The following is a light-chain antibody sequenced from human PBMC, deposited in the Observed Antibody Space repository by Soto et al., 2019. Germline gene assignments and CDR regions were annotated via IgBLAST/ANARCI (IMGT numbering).Light chain of an antibody. CDR1: QSISEY. Sequence: DIPMTQSPSSLSASVGDRVTITCRASQSISEYLSWYQQKQGKAPKLLIYSVSTLQGGVPSKFSGSGSGTDFTLTISSLQPEDFATYYCLQTYTTPWTFGQGTKVEIK. CDR3: LQTYTTPWT. CDR2: SVS. J-gene: IGKJ1*01. V-gene: IGKV1-39*01.